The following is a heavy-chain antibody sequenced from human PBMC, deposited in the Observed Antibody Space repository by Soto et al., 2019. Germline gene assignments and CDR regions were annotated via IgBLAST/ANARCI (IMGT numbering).Heavy chain of an antibody. CDR3: ARFPRNYGGNYFDY. D-gene: IGHD4-17*01. CDR2: IWYDGSNK. J-gene: IGHJ4*02. Sequence: GGSLRLSCAASGFTFSSYGMHWVRQAPGKGLEWVAVIWYDGSNKYYADSVKGRFTISRGNSKNTLYLQMNSLRAEDTAVYYCARFPRNYGGNYFDYSGQGTLVTVSS. CDR1: GFTFSSYG. V-gene: IGHV3-33*01.